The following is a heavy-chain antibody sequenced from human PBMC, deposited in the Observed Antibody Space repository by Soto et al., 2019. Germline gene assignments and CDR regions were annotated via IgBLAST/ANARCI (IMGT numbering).Heavy chain of an antibody. D-gene: IGHD2-21*02. Sequence: EVQLVESGGGLVQPGGSLRLSCAASGFTFSTYSMNWVRRAPGKGLEWVSYISTRSSNIYYADSVKGRFTTSRDNVKNSLFLQMNSLRDEDTAVYYCAREVRGGDSNPDYWGQGTLVIVST. V-gene: IGHV3-48*02. CDR3: AREVRGGDSNPDY. CDR2: ISTRSSNI. CDR1: GFTFSTYS. J-gene: IGHJ4*02.